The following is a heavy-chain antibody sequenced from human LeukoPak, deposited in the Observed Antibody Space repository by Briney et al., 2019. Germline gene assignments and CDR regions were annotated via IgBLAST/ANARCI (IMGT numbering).Heavy chain of an antibody. V-gene: IGHV1-46*01. D-gene: IGHD3-22*01. CDR3: ARDRYYYDSSGYKRYGYFDY. Sequence: ASVKVSCKASGYTFTGYYMHWVRQAPGQGLEWMGIINPSGGSTSYAQKFQGRVTMTRDTSTSTVYMELSSLRSEDTAVYYCARDRYYYDSSGYKRYGYFDYWGQGTLVTVSS. CDR2: INPSGGST. J-gene: IGHJ4*02. CDR1: GYTFTGYY.